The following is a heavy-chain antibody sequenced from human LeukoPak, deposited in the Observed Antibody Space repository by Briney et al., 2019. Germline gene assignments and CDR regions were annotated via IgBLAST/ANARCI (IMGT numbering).Heavy chain of an antibody. CDR1: GYTLTGYY. D-gene: IGHD3-3*01. J-gene: IGHJ4*02. CDR2: INPNSGGT. V-gene: IGHV1-2*02. Sequence: GASVKVSCKASGYTLTGYYMHWVRQPPGQGLEWMGWINPNSGGTNYAQKFQGRVTMTRDTSISTAYMELSRLGSDDTAVYYCARDGASGYLADYWGQGTLVTVSS. CDR3: ARDGASGYLADY.